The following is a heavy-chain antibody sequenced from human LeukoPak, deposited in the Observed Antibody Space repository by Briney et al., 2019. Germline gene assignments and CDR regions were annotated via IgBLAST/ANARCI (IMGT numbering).Heavy chain of an antibody. Sequence: SETLSLTCTVYGGSISSYYWSWIRQPPGKGLEWIGYIYYSGSTNYNPSFKSRVTISVDTSKNQFSLKLSSVTAADTAVYYCARVPPYSNYGWYFDLWGRGTLVTVSS. CDR3: ARVPPYSNYGWYFDL. D-gene: IGHD4-11*01. CDR1: GGSISSYY. J-gene: IGHJ2*01. CDR2: IYYSGST. V-gene: IGHV4-59*01.